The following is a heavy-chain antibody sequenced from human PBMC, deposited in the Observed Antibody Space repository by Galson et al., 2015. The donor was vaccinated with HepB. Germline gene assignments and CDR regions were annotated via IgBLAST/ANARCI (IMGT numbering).Heavy chain of an antibody. J-gene: IGHJ4*02. V-gene: IGHV3-30-3*01. CDR1: GFTFSSYT. CDR2: ISYDGSNK. Sequence: SLRLSCAASGFTFSSYTMNWVRQAPGKGLEWVAVISYDGSNKYYADSVKGRFTISRDNSKNTLYLQMNSLRPEDTAEYYCARVYYDSSGYCCGYFDYWGQGTQVTVSS. D-gene: IGHD3-22*01. CDR3: ARVYYDSSGYCCGYFDY.